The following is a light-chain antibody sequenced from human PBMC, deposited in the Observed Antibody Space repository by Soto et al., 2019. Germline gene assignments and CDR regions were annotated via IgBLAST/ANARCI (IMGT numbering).Light chain of an antibody. CDR1: SGDVGGYNY. CDR2: DVS. Sequence: QSALTQPASVSGSPGQSITISCTGTSGDVGGYNYVSWYQQHPGKAPKLMIYDVSNRPSGVSNRFSGSKSGNTASLTISGLQAEDEADYYCSSYTSSSTHYVFGTGTKLTVL. J-gene: IGLJ1*01. CDR3: SSYTSSSTHYV. V-gene: IGLV2-14*01.